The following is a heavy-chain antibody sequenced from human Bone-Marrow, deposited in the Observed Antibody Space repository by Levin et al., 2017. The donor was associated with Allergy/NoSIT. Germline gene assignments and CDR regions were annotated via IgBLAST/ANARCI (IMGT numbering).Heavy chain of an antibody. CDR2: ISAYNGNT. V-gene: IGHV1-18*01. CDR3: ARTGGGNWNDRGDWFDP. CDR1: GYTFNTYG. Sequence: ASVKVSCKTSGYTFNTYGITWVRQAPGQGLEWMGWISAYNGNTNYAQKFQGRVTMTTDTSTSTAYMELRSLRSDDTAVYYCARTGGGNWNDRGDWFDPWGQGTLVTVSS. D-gene: IGHD1-1*01. J-gene: IGHJ5*02.